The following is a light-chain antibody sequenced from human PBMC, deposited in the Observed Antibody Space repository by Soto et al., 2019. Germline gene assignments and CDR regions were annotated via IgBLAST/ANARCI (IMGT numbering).Light chain of an antibody. V-gene: IGKV3-20*01. CDR2: GAS. CDR1: QSVSSSY. CDR3: QQYGSSIT. J-gene: IGKJ5*01. Sequence: EVVLTQSPGTLSLSPGERATLSCRASQSVSSSYLAWYQQKPGQAPSLLIYGASNRATGIPDRFSGRGSGTDFALTSRRLVPEDFAVYYCQQYGSSITFGQGTRLEIK.